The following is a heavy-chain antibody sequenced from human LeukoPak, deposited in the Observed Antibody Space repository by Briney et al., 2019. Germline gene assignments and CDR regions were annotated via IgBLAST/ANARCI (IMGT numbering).Heavy chain of an antibody. V-gene: IGHV3-53*01. D-gene: IGHD2-21*02. CDR1: GFTFSSYW. Sequence: PGGSLRLSCAASGFTFSSYWMSWVRQAPGKGLEWVSVIYSGGSTYYADSVKGRFSTSRDSSTSTLFLQMDSLRVEDTAMYYCARPTDGDSTRYGMDVWGQGTTVIVSS. J-gene: IGHJ6*02. CDR2: IYSGGST. CDR3: ARPTDGDSTRYGMDV.